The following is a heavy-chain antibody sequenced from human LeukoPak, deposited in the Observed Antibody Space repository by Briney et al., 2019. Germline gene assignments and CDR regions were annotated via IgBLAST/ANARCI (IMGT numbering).Heavy chain of an antibody. CDR3: ARDLEWELRPGTFDY. Sequence: ASVKVSRKASGYTFTSYGISWVRQAPGQGLEWMGWISAYNGNTNYAQKLQGRVTMTTDTSTSTAYMELRSLRSDDTAVYYCARDLEWELRPGTFDYWGQGTLVTVSS. CDR1: GYTFTSYG. J-gene: IGHJ4*02. V-gene: IGHV1-18*01. CDR2: ISAYNGNT. D-gene: IGHD1-26*01.